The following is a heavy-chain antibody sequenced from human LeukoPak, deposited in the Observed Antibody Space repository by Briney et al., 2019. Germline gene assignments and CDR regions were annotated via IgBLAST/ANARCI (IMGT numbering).Heavy chain of an antibody. D-gene: IGHD3-16*01. CDR2: INHSGST. Sequence: PSETLSLTCAVYGGSFSGYYWSWIRQPPGKGLEWIGEINHSGSTSYNPSLKSRVTISVDTSKNQFSLKLSSVTAADTAVYYCARGRWGSDYWGQGTLVTVSS. J-gene: IGHJ4*02. V-gene: IGHV4-34*01. CDR1: GGSFSGYY. CDR3: ARGRWGSDY.